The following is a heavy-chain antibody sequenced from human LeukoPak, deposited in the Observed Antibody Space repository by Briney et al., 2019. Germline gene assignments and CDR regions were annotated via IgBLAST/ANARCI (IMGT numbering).Heavy chain of an antibody. J-gene: IGHJ6*02. CDR2: ISGSGGST. D-gene: IGHD6-13*01. Sequence: AGGSLRLSCAASGFTFSNYAVSWVRQAPGKGLEWVSAISGSGGSTYYADSVKGRFTISRDNSKNTLYLQMNSLRAEDTAVYYCAKDTSSTWYGYYYYYGMDVWGQGTTVTVSS. CDR1: GFTFSNYA. CDR3: AKDTSSTWYGYYYYYGMDV. V-gene: IGHV3-23*01.